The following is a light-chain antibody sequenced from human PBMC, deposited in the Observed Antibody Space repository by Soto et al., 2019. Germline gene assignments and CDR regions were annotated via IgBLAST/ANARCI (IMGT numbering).Light chain of an antibody. CDR1: SSDVGGYNY. CDR2: EVS. V-gene: IGLV2-14*01. Sequence: QSALTQPASVSGSPGRSITISCTGSSSDVGGYNYVSWYQQHPGKVPKLMIYEVSNRPSGVSNRFSGSKSGNTASLTISGLRAEDEADYFCASFTSTSTQVLGPGTKVTVL. CDR3: ASFTSTSTQV. J-gene: IGLJ1*01.